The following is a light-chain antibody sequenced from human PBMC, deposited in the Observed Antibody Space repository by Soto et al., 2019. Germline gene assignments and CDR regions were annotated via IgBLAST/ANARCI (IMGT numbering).Light chain of an antibody. V-gene: IGKV1-5*01. CDR3: HQYNSY. CDR1: ESIATW. J-gene: IGKJ2*01. CDR2: DAS. Sequence: DVHMTQSPSSLSASVGDRVTITCRASESIATWLAWYQQKPGQAPKLLIYDASRLESGVPSRFSGGGSGTEFTLTMSGLQPKDFATYYCHQYNSYFGQGTKLEI.